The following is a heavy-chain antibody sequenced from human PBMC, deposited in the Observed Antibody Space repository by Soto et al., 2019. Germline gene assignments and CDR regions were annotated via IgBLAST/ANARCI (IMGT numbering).Heavy chain of an antibody. CDR3: ARRARPDFYYMDV. Sequence: EVQLAESGGGLAQPGGSLRLSCAASGFTLSGYAMDWVRQAPGKGLEYVSGISSNGVGTYYANSVHGRFTISRDNSKNTVYLQIGSLRPEDMAVYYCARRARPDFYYMDVWGKGTTVTVSS. V-gene: IGHV3-64*01. CDR2: ISSNGVGT. J-gene: IGHJ6*03. D-gene: IGHD6-6*01. CDR1: GFTLSGYA.